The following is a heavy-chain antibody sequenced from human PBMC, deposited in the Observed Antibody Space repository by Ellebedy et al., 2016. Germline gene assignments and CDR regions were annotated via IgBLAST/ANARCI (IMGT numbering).Heavy chain of an antibody. CDR2: INAGNGKT. J-gene: IGHJ4*02. D-gene: IGHD1-26*01. Sequence: ASVKVSCKASGYTFTSYAMHWVRQAPGQRLEWMGWINAGNGKTKYSQKFQGRVTITRDTSASTAYMELSSLRSEDTAVYYCARGPSGSYYGYWGQGTLVTVSS. V-gene: IGHV1-3*01. CDR1: GYTFTSYA. CDR3: ARGPSGSYYGY.